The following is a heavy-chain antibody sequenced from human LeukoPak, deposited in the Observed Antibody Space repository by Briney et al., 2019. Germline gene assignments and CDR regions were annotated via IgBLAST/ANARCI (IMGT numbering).Heavy chain of an antibody. V-gene: IGHV1-69*13. D-gene: IGHD3-22*01. CDR1: GGTFSSYA. CDR2: IIPIFGTA. CDR3: VRDGSYYDSSGYYYLY. J-gene: IGHJ4*02. Sequence: SVKVSCKASGGTFSSYAISWVRQAPGQGLEWMGGIIPIFGTANYAQKFQGRVTITADESTSTAYMELRSLRSEDTAVYYCVRDGSYYDSSGYYYLYWGQGTLVTVSS.